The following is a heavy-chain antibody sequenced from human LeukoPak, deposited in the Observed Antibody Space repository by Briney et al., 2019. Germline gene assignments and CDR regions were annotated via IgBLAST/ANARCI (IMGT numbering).Heavy chain of an antibody. CDR3: AKSIAAAGSYRPFNWFDP. CDR2: INHSGST. Sequence: SETLSLTCAVYGGSFSGYYWSWIRQPPEKGLEWIGEINHSGSTNYNPSLKSRVTISVDTSKNQFSLKLSSVTAADTAVYYCAKSIAAAGSYRPFNWFDPWGQGTLVTVST. CDR1: GGSFSGYY. D-gene: IGHD6-13*01. V-gene: IGHV4-34*01. J-gene: IGHJ5*02.